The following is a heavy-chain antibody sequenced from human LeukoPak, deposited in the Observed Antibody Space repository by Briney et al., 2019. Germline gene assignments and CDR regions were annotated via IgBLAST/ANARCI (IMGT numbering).Heavy chain of an antibody. Sequence: SQTLSLTCTVSGGSINSGSYYWSWIRQPAGKGLEWIGRFSTSGGTNYNPSLKSRVTISVDTSKNQFSLKVNSVTAADTAVYYCATGPQYYYDSRAGYNYYFDYWGQGTLVTVSS. CDR3: ATGPQYYYDSRAGYNYYFDY. CDR2: FSTSGGT. V-gene: IGHV4-61*02. CDR1: GGSINSGSYY. J-gene: IGHJ4*02. D-gene: IGHD3-22*01.